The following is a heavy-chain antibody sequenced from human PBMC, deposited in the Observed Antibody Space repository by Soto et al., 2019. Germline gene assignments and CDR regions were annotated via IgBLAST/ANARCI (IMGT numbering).Heavy chain of an antibody. Sequence: SLRLSCAASGFTFSSYSMNWVRQAPGKGLEWVSSISSSSSYIYYVDSVKGRFTISRDNAKNSLYLQMNSLRAEDTAVYYCARDLTGTRTHYYYYGMDVWGQGTTVTVSS. J-gene: IGHJ6*02. CDR1: GFTFSSYS. CDR2: ISSSSSYI. D-gene: IGHD1-7*01. CDR3: ARDLTGTRTHYYYYGMDV. V-gene: IGHV3-21*04.